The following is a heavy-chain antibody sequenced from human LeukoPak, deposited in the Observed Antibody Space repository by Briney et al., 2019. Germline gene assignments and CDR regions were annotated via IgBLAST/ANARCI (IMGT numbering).Heavy chain of an antibody. Sequence: PSETLSLTCTVSGGSISTYYWSWIRQPPGKGLEWIGEINHSGSTNYNPSLKSRVTISVDTSKNQFSLKLSSVTAADTAVYYCARHNWNLWGQGTLVTVSS. V-gene: IGHV4-34*01. J-gene: IGHJ4*02. CDR1: GGSISTYY. CDR3: ARHNWNL. CDR2: INHSGST. D-gene: IGHD1-1*01.